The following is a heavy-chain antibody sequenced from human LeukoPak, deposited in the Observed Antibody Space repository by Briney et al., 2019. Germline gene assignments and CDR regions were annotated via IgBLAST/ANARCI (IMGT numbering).Heavy chain of an antibody. CDR3: ARDRPGGSSPPGAEYFQH. CDR2: ISAYNGNT. Sequence: ASVKFSCKASGYTFTSYGISWVRQAPGQGLEWMGWISAYNGNTNYAQKLQGRVTMTTDTSTSTAYMELRSLRSDDTAVYYCARDRPGGSSPPGAEYFQHWGQGTLVTVSS. J-gene: IGHJ1*01. CDR1: GYTFTSYG. D-gene: IGHD6-6*01. V-gene: IGHV1-18*01.